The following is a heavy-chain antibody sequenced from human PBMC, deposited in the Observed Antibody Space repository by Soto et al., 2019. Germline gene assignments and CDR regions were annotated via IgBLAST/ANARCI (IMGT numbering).Heavy chain of an antibody. V-gene: IGHV2-5*01. D-gene: IGHD6-13*01. CDR3: AHRLSSSWYEYNWFDP. Sequence: QITLKESGPTLVKPTQTLTLTCTFSGFSLSTSGVGVGWIRQPPGKALEWLALIYWNDDKRYSPSLKSRLTIPKDTSKNQVVLTMTNMDPVDTATYYGAHRLSSSWYEYNWFDPWGQGTLVTDS. J-gene: IGHJ5*02. CDR2: IYWNDDK. CDR1: GFSLSTSGVG.